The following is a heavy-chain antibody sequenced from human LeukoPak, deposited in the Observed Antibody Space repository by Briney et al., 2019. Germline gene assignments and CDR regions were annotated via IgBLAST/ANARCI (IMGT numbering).Heavy chain of an antibody. Sequence: SETLSLTCAVSGYSISSGYYWGWIRQPPGKGLEWIGSIYHSGNTYYNPSLKSRVTISVDTSKNQFSLKLSSVTAADTAVYYCHIGYCSSTSCSAYSNYADYWGQGTLVTVSS. CDR1: GYSISSGYY. J-gene: IGHJ4*02. CDR2: IYHSGNT. D-gene: IGHD2-2*01. CDR3: HIGYCSSTSCSAYSNYADY. V-gene: IGHV4-38-2*01.